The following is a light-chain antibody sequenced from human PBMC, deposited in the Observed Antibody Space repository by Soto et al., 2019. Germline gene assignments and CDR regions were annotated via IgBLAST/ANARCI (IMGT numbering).Light chain of an antibody. CDR1: QDINYY. Sequence: DIQMTQSPSSLSASVGDRVTITCRASQDINYYLAWFQQKPGKVPELLIYGAATLQSGVPSRFSGSGSGTDFTLTISSLQPEDVATYYCQKYNSAPRTFGQGTKVDI. V-gene: IGKV1-27*01. J-gene: IGKJ1*01. CDR2: GAA. CDR3: QKYNSAPRT.